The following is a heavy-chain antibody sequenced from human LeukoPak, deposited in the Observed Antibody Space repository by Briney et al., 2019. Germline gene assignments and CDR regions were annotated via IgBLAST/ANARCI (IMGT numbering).Heavy chain of an antibody. J-gene: IGHJ4*02. CDR1: GFIFSSSW. CDR3: ASMFNWNYGKDY. V-gene: IGHV3-7*01. CDR2: IKQDGGEK. Sequence: QPGGSLRLSCVASGFIFSSSWMSWVRQAPGKGLEWVANIKQDGGEKDYADSVKGRFTIPRDNAKNSLYLQMNSLRAEDTAVYYCASMFNWNYGKDYWGQGTLVTVSS. D-gene: IGHD1-7*01.